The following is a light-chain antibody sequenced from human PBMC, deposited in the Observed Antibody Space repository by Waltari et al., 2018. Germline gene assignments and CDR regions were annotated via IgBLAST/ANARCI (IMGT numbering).Light chain of an antibody. Sequence: QSVLTHPPSASATPGQRVTISCSGSSSNIGSTTVTWYHQLPGTAPKLLIYTNNQRPSGVPDRFSGSKSGTSASLAISGLQSEDEADYYCAVWDDSLNGVVFGGGTKLTVL. J-gene: IGLJ2*01. CDR1: SSNIGSTT. CDR2: TNN. CDR3: AVWDDSLNGVV. V-gene: IGLV1-44*01.